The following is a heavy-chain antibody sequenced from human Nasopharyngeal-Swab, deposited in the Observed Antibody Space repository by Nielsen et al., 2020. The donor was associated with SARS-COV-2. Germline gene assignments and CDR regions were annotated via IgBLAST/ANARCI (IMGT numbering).Heavy chain of an antibody. D-gene: IGHD3-16*01. CDR1: GGSFTTYY. CDR2: INHAGST. CDR3: ARAGGTDGQYYGLDV. J-gene: IGHJ6*02. V-gene: IGHV4-34*01. Sequence: ETLSLTCAVYGGSFTTYYWNWIRQSPGKGLEWIAEINHAGSTNYSPSLKSRITISVDTSKKQISLKLSSVTAADTAMYYCARAGGTDGQYYGLDVWGQGTTVTVSS.